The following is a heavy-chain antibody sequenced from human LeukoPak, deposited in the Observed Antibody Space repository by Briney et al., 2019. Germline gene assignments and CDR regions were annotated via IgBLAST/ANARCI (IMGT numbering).Heavy chain of an antibody. V-gene: IGHV3-30*18. CDR2: ISYEGSNK. CDR1: GFTFISYG. Sequence: GGSLRLSCPASGFTFISYGIHGFRQAQAKGLEGVAVISYEGSNKYYADSVKGRFTISRDNSKNTLYLQMNSLRAEDTAVYYCAKVWYSSSWYVYYYYYMDVWGKGTTVTVSS. D-gene: IGHD6-13*01. J-gene: IGHJ6*03. CDR3: AKVWYSSSWYVYYYYYMDV.